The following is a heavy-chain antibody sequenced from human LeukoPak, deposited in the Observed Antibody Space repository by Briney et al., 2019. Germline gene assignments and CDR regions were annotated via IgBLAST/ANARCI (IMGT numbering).Heavy chain of an antibody. CDR1: GFTFSSYE. V-gene: IGHV3-53*01. CDR2: IYSGGGT. J-gene: IGHJ4*02. D-gene: IGHD6-13*01. CDR3: ARGGPAAGTF. Sequence: GGSLRLSCAASGFTFSSYEMNWVRQAPGEGLEWVSVIYSGGGTYYADSVKGRFTISRDNSKNTLYLQMNSLRAEDTAVYYCARGGPAAGTFWGQGTLVTVSS.